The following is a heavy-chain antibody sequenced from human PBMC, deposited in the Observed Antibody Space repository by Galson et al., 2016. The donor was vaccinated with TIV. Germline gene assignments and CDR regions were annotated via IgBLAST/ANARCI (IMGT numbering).Heavy chain of an antibody. J-gene: IGHJ4*02. V-gene: IGHV3-53*01. CDR2: IYPDYSGGTM. CDR1: GFSVSDDC. CDR3: AREFADYYFDF. Sequence: SLRLSCAASGFSVSDDCMSWVRQAPGKGLEWLSIIYPDYSGGTMFYADSVKGRFTLSRDNSKNTVYLQMHSLRAGDTAVYFCAREFADYYFDFWGQGTLVTVSS. D-gene: IGHD2-21*02.